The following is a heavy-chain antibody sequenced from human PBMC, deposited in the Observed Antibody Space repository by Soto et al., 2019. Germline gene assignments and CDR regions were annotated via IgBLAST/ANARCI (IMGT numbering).Heavy chain of an antibody. CDR3: ATPIEYSSSFDYYGMDV. Sequence: NPSETLSLTCAVYGGSFSGYYWSWIRQPPGKGLEWIGEINHSGSTNYNPSLKSRVTISVDTSKNQFSLKLSSVTAADTAVYYCATPIEYSSSFDYYGMDVWGHGTTVTVSS. V-gene: IGHV4-34*01. CDR2: INHSGST. CDR1: GGSFSGYY. D-gene: IGHD6-6*01. J-gene: IGHJ6*02.